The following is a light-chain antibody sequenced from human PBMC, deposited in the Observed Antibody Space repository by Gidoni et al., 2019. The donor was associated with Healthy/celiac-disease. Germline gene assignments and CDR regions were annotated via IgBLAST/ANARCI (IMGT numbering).Light chain of an antibody. CDR2: EVS. CDR3: CSYAGSSPYV. J-gene: IGLJ1*01. CDR1: SSDVGSYNL. Sequence: QSALTQPASGSGSPGQSITISCTGTSSDVGSYNLVSWYQQHPGKAPKLMIYEVSQRPSGVSNRFSGSKSGTTASLTISGLLAEDEADYYCCSYAGSSPYVFGTGTKVTVL. V-gene: IGLV2-23*02.